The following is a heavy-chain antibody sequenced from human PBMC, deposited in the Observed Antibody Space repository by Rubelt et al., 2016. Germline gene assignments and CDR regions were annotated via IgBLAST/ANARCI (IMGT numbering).Heavy chain of an antibody. CDR2: ISGPSSTI. V-gene: IGHV3-48*02. CDR1: GFTFSSFA. D-gene: IGHD6-13*01. Sequence: EVQLVESGGGLVQPGGSLRLSCAASGFTFSSFAMSWVRQAPGKGLEWVSYISGPSSTIYYADSVKGRFTISRDNAKNSLYLQMNSLRDEDTAVYYWARAGAGSRHIDYGGQGTLVTVSS. J-gene: IGHJ4*02. CDR3: ARAGAGSRHIDY.